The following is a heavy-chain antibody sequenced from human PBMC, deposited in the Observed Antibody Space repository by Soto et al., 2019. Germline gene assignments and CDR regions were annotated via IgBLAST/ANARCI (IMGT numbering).Heavy chain of an antibody. CDR1: GFTFSSYG. V-gene: IGHV3-33*01. J-gene: IGHJ6*03. Sequence: QVQLVESGGGVVQPGRSLRLSCAASGFTFSSYGMHWVRQAPGKGLEWVAVIWYDGSNKYYADSVKGRFTISRDNSKHTLYLQMNSLRAEDTAVYYCARDRDYYGSGSYFSYYYYYMDVWGKGTTVTVSS. D-gene: IGHD3-10*01. CDR3: ARDRDYYGSGSYFSYYYYYMDV. CDR2: IWYDGSNK.